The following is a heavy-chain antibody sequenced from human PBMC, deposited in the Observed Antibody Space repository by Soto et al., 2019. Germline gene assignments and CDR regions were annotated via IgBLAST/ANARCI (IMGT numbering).Heavy chain of an antibody. D-gene: IGHD6-13*01. J-gene: IGHJ6*02. V-gene: IGHV4-4*02. CDR3: ARASSSWHNYYYYYGMDV. Sequence: PSETLSLTCAVSGFSISSSNWWSWVRQPPGKGLEWIGEIYHSGSTNYNPSLKSRVTISVDKSKNQFSLKLSSVTAADTAVYYCARASSSWHNYYYYYGMDVWGQGTTVTVSS. CDR2: IYHSGST. CDR1: GFSISSSNW.